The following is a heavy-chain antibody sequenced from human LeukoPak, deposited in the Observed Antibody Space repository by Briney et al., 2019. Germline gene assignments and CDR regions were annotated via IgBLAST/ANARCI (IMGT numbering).Heavy chain of an antibody. CDR2: ISGSGGST. CDR1: GFTFSSYA. CDR3: ATALRFLEWLSLFDY. D-gene: IGHD3-3*01. V-gene: IGHV3-23*01. J-gene: IGHJ4*02. Sequence: GGSLRLSCAASGFTFSSYAMSWVRQAPGKGLEWVSAISGSGGSTYYADSVKGRFTISRDNSKNTLYLQMNSLRAEDTAVYYCATALRFLEWLSLFDYWGQGTLVTVSS.